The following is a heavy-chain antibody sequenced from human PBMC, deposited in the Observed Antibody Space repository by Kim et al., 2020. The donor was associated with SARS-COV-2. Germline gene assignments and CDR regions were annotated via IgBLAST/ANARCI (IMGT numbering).Heavy chain of an antibody. D-gene: IGHD3-3*01. J-gene: IGHJ4*02. V-gene: IGHV4-34*01. Sequence: SETLSLTCAVYGGSFSGYYWSWIRQPPGKGLEWIGEINHSGSTNYNPSLKSRVTISVDTSKNQFSLKLSSVTAADTAVYYCARVSRYDFWSGYIRPNYFDYWGQGTLVTVSS. CDR3: ARVSRYDFWSGYIRPNYFDY. CDR1: GGSFSGYY. CDR2: INHSGST.